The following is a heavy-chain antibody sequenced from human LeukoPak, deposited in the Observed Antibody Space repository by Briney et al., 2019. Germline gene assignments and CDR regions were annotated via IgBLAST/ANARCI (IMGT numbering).Heavy chain of an antibody. CDR3: AKDPRRLQSNSGRYFDY. J-gene: IGHJ4*02. CDR2: ISSSSSTI. V-gene: IGHV3-48*04. Sequence: PGGPLRLSCAASGFTFSSYSMNWVRQAPGKGLEWVSYISSSSSTIYYADSVKGRFTISRDNAKNSLYLQMNSLRAEDTAVYYCAKDPRRLQSNSGRYFDYWGQGTLVTVSS. CDR1: GFTFSSYS. D-gene: IGHD5-24*01.